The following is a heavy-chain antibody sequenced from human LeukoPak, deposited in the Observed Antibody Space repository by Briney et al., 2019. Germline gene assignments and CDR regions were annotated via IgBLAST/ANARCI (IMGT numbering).Heavy chain of an antibody. D-gene: IGHD3-10*01. V-gene: IGHV4-34*01. Sequence: ASETLSLTCAVYGGSFSGYYWSWIRQPPGKGLEWIGEINHSGSTNYNPSLKSRVTISVDTSKNQFSLKLSSVTAADTAVYYCARGFGYGSGSYPLDYWGQGTLVTVSS. J-gene: IGHJ4*02. CDR3: ARGFGYGSGSYPLDY. CDR1: GGSFSGYY. CDR2: INHSGST.